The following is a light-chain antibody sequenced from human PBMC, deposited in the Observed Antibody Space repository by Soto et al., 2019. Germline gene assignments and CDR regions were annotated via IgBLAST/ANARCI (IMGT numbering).Light chain of an antibody. CDR2: AAS. CDR1: QSVSSNF. J-gene: IGKJ5*01. V-gene: IGKV3-20*01. Sequence: EIVLTQSPGTLSLSPGERATLSCRASQSVSSNFLAWFQQQPGQAPRLLVYAASSRVTGIPDRFSGSGSGTDFTLPISRLEPEDFAVYYCQQYGGSPITFGQGTRLEIK. CDR3: QQYGGSPIT.